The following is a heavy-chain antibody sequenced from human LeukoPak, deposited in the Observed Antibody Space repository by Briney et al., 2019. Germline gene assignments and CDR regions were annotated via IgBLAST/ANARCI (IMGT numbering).Heavy chain of an antibody. V-gene: IGHV3-33*01. J-gene: IGHJ6*02. D-gene: IGHD6-13*01. CDR3: ARGIREGSSWYDFYYYYYYGMDV. Sequence: GGSLRLSCAASGFTFSSYGMHWVRQAPGKGLEWVAVIWYDGSNKYYADSVKGRFTISRDNSKDTLYLQMNSLRAEDTAVYYCARGIREGSSWYDFYYYYYYGMDVWGQGTTVTVSS. CDR1: GFTFSSYG. CDR2: IWYDGSNK.